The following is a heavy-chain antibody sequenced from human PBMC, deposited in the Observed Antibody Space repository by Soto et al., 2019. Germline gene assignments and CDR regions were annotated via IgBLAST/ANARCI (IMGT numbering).Heavy chain of an antibody. CDR2: ISYSGST. V-gene: IGHV4-30-4*01. J-gene: IGHJ4*02. Sequence: SETLSLTCTVSGGSISSGDYYWSWIRQPPGKGLEWIGYISYSGSTYYNPSLKSRATISVDTSKNQFSLKLSSVTAADTAVYYCASAKYYDFWSGYSGLFDYWGQGILVTVS. D-gene: IGHD3-3*01. CDR3: ASAKYYDFWSGYSGLFDY. CDR1: GGSISSGDYY.